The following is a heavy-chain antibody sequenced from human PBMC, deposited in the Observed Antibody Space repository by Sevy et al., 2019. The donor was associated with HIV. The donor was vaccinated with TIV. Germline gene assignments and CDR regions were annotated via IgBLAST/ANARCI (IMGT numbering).Heavy chain of an antibody. J-gene: IGHJ6*02. D-gene: IGHD3-3*01. CDR2: ISSDGVST. CDR1: GFSFSNSA. CDR3: VKDPDYNFWRGDYGMDV. V-gene: IGHV3-64D*06. Sequence: GGSLRLSCSGSGFSFSNSAMNWVRQTPGKGLKYVSPISSDGVSTYYTDSVRGRFTISRDNSKNTLYLQMSSLRVEDTAVYYCVKDPDYNFWRGDYGMDVWGQWTTVTVSS.